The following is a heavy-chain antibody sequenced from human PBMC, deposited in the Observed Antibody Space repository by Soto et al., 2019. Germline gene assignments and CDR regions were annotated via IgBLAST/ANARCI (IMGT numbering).Heavy chain of an antibody. Sequence: SETLSLTCTVSGYSISSGYYWGWIRQPPGKGLEWIGSIYHSGSTYYNPSLKSRVTISVDTSKNQFSLKLSSVTAADTAVYYCARNPPDCSGGSCYLYYFDYWGQGTLVTVSS. D-gene: IGHD2-15*01. V-gene: IGHV4-38-2*02. CDR2: IYHSGST. CDR1: GYSISSGYY. J-gene: IGHJ4*02. CDR3: ARNPPDCSGGSCYLYYFDY.